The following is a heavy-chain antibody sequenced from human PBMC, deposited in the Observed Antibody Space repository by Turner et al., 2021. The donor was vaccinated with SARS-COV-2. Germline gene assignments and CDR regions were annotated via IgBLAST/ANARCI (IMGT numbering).Heavy chain of an antibody. CDR2: IKKDGSEK. Sequence: EVQLVKSGGGFVQPGGSRRHSCASSGFTFSSYWMSWVRQAPGKGLEWVANIKKDGSEKYYVDSVKGRFTISRDNAKNSLYLQMNSLRAEDTAVYYCARVRSSSWRFDPWGQGTLVTVSS. CDR3: ARVRSSSWRFDP. D-gene: IGHD6-13*01. CDR1: GFTFSSYW. J-gene: IGHJ5*02. V-gene: IGHV3-7*01.